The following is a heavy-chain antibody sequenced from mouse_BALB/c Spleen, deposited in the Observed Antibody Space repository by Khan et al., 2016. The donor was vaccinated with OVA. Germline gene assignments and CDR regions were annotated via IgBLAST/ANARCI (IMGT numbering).Heavy chain of an antibody. CDR1: GFSLNTYG. V-gene: IGHV2-2*01. CDR3: ARNSYMYDFTY. J-gene: IGHJ3*01. CDR2: IRSGGST. Sequence: QVQLKESGPGLVQPSQSLSITCTVSGFSLNTYGIHWIRQSQGKGLEWLGVIRSGGSTDYNGAFISRLNITKDNSKSQVFFKWSSLQADDTAIYYCARNSYMYDFTYWGQGTLVTVSA. D-gene: IGHD2-14*01.